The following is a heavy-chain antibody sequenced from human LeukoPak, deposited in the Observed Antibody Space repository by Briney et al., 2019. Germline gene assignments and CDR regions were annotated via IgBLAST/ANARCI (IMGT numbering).Heavy chain of an antibody. V-gene: IGHV1-3*01. J-gene: IGHJ5*02. D-gene: IGHD6-19*01. CDR2: ISAGNGST. CDR1: GYTFTSYA. CDR3: ARDRGIAVAASGEDWFDP. Sequence: ASVKVSCKASGYTFTSYAMHWVRQAPGQRLEWMGWISAGNGSTKYSQKFQGRVTITRDTSASTAYMELSSLRSEDTAVYYCARDRGIAVAASGEDWFDPWGQGTLVTVSS.